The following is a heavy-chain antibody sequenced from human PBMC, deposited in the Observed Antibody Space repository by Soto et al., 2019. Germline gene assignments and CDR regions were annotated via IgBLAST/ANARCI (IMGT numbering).Heavy chain of an antibody. V-gene: IGHV3-30*18. CDR2: ISNDGSYN. CDR1: GFTFSSYA. J-gene: IGHJ4*02. Sequence: QVHLAESGGGVVQPGRSLRLSCAGSGFTFSSYAMHWVRQAPGKGLEWVAVISNDGSYNYYADSLKGRFIISRDNSKNTLYLQMNSLRAEDTAVYYCAKDLYYYDSSLDDYWGQGTLVSVSS. D-gene: IGHD3-22*01. CDR3: AKDLYYYDSSLDDY.